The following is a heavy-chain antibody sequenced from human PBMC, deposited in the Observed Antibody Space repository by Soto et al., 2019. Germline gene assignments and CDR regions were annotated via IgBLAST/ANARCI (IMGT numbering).Heavy chain of an antibody. CDR1: GFTFSSYG. CDR2: ISYDGSNK. J-gene: IGHJ5*02. CDR3: AKEEPSYYYDSSGYYPNWFDP. V-gene: IGHV3-30*18. D-gene: IGHD3-22*01. Sequence: GGSLRLSCAASGFTFSSYGMHWVRQAPGKGLEWVAVISYDGSNKYYADSVKGRFTISRDNSKNTLYLQMNSLRAEDTAVYYCAKEEPSYYYDSSGYYPNWFDPWGQGTLVTVS.